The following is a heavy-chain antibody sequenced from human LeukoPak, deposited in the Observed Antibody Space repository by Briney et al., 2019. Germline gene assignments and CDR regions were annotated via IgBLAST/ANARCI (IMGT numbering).Heavy chain of an antibody. CDR1: GGSIISTSYY. Sequence: SGTLSLTCTVSGGSIISTSYYWGWIRQPPGERPEWIGNIYYSGTSYYNPSLKSRGTISVDSSKNQVSLKLTSVTAADTAVYYCARILILSTGWTPFDYWGQGAVVTVSS. CDR2: IYYSGTS. V-gene: IGHV4-39*01. D-gene: IGHD3/OR15-3a*01. J-gene: IGHJ4*02. CDR3: ARILILSTGWTPFDY.